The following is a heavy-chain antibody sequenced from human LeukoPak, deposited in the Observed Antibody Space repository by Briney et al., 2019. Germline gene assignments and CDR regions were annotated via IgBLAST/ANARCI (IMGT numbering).Heavy chain of an antibody. V-gene: IGHV1-46*01. J-gene: IGHJ4*02. Sequence: ASVKVSCKASGYTFVTYYMHWVRQAPGQGLEWMGVINPSGGTTSYAQKFQARVTMTRDTSTSTVYMELSSLRSEDTAVYYCARGTGLGGDYVSNWGQGTLVTVSS. CDR1: GYTFVTYY. D-gene: IGHD4-17*01. CDR3: ARGTGLGGDYVSN. CDR2: INPSGGTT.